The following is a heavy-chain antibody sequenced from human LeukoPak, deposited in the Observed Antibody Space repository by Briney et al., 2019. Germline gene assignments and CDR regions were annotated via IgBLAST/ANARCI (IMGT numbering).Heavy chain of an antibody. D-gene: IGHD1-26*01. CDR3: ARGLTVGATGVWAFDI. V-gene: IGHV3-66*01. Sequence: VGCLRLSCAASGFTVSNNYMTWVRQAPGKGLEWVSVMYRVGNTYYADFVKGRFTISRDNFKNTLHLQMNSLRVEDTALYYCARGLTVGATGVWAFDIWGQGTMVTVPS. J-gene: IGHJ3*02. CDR1: GFTVSNNY. CDR2: MYRVGNT.